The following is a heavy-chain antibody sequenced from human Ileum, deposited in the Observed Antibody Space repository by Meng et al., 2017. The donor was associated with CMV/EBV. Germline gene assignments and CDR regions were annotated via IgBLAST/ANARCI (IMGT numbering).Heavy chain of an antibody. CDR1: GDSISTHYW. Sequence: LTCAVSGDSISTHYWWSWVRQPPGKGLEWIGEISYSGRTKYTPSLKSRVTISVDKTKNHFSLKVTSVTAADTGVYFCARSPGYWSLDYWGQGTLVTVSS. J-gene: IGHJ4*02. CDR2: ISYSGRT. CDR3: ARSPGYWSLDY. D-gene: IGHD2-8*02. V-gene: IGHV4-4*01.